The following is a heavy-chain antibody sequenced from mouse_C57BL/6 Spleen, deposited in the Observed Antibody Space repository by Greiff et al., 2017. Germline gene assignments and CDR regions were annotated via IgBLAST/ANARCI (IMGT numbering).Heavy chain of an antibody. J-gene: IGHJ4*01. CDR2: IDPSDSET. Sequence: QAQLQQPGAELVRPGSSVKLSCKASGYTFTSYWMHWVKPRPIQGLEWIGNIDPSDSETHYNQKFKDKATLTVDKSSSTAYMQLSSLTSEDSAVYYCAKTAQATRGAMDYWGQGTSVTVSS. D-gene: IGHD3-2*02. CDR1: GYTFTSYW. CDR3: AKTAQATRGAMDY. V-gene: IGHV1-52*01.